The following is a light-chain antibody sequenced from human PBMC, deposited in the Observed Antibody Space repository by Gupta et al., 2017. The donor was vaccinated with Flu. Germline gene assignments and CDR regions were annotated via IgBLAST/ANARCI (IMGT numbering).Light chain of an antibody. Sequence: EIQMTQSPSSLSASVGDRVTITCRASQSISSYLNWYQQKPGKAPKLLIYSASSLQRGVPSRFSGSGSGTDFTLSISSLQPDDFATYYCQQSDGTPLTFGGGTKLEIK. V-gene: IGKV1-39*01. CDR2: SAS. CDR1: QSISSY. J-gene: IGKJ4*01. CDR3: QQSDGTPLT.